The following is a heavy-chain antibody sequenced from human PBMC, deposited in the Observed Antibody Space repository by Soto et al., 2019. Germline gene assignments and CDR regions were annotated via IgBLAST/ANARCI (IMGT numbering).Heavy chain of an antibody. CDR3: AKDLRWLQLGYYCDY. J-gene: IGHJ4*02. CDR1: GFTFSSYG. V-gene: IGHV3-30*18. Sequence: QVQLVESGGGVVQPGRSLRLSCAASGFTFSSYGMHWVRQAPGKGLEWVAVISYDGSNKYYADSVKGRFTISRDNSKNTLYLQMNSLRAEDTAVYYGAKDLRWLQLGYYCDYWGQGTLVTVSS. CDR2: ISYDGSNK. D-gene: IGHD5-12*01.